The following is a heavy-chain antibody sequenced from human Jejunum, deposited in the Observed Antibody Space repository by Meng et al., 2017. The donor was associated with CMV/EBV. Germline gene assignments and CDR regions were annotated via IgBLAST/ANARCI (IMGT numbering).Heavy chain of an antibody. CDR3: ARDGGLGAFDI. CDR1: GFPFRTYD. V-gene: IGHV3-13*01. J-gene: IGHJ3*02. D-gene: IGHD3-16*01. CDR2: IGTVGDT. Sequence: SCSASGFPFRTYDMHWVRQATGKGLEWVSGIGTVGDTYYPDSVKGRFTISREHAKNSLYLQMNSLRAGDTAVYYCARDGGLGAFDIWGQGTMVTVSS.